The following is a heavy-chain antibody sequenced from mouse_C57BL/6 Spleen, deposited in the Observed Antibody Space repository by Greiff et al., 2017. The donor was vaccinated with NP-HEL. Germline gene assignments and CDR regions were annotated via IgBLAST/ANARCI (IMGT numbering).Heavy chain of an antibody. V-gene: IGHV1-9*01. CDR3: ARGYYYYGSSSWYFDY. CDR2: ILPGSGST. J-gene: IGHJ2*01. Sequence: VQLQQSGAELMKPGASVKLSCKATGYTFTGYWIEWVKQRPGHGLEWIGEILPGSGSTNYNEKFKGKATFTADTSSNTTYMQLSSLTTEDSTIDYCARGYYYYGSSSWYFDYWGQGTTLTVSS. D-gene: IGHD1-1*01. CDR1: GYTFTGYW.